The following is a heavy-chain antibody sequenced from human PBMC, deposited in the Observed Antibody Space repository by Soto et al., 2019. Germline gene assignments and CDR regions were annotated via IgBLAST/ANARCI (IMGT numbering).Heavy chain of an antibody. CDR3: AKVRYSSPMGYYYGMDV. CDR2: IIPIFGTA. V-gene: IGHV1-69*13. J-gene: IGHJ6*02. D-gene: IGHD6-19*01. CDR1: GGTVSSYA. Sequence: SVQVACKASGGTVSSYAISWVRQAPGQGLECMGGIIPIFGTANYAQKFQGRVTITADESTSTSYMEVNNLRSEDTAVYYCAKVRYSSPMGYYYGMDVWGQGTTVTVSS.